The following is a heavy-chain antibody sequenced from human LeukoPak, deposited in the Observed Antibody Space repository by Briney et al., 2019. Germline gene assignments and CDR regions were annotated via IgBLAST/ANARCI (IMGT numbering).Heavy chain of an antibody. CDR1: GFTFGSYA. CDR3: AKGGALFAVASYFEY. D-gene: IGHD6-19*01. V-gene: IGHV3-23*01. J-gene: IGHJ4*02. CDR2: ITASGAAT. Sequence: PGGSLRLSCAASGFTFGSYAMSWVRQAPGKGLEWVSSITASGAATYYADSVKGRFTISRDNSKSTLYLQMNSLRAEDTALYYCAKGGALFAVASYFEYSGQRTLVTVSS.